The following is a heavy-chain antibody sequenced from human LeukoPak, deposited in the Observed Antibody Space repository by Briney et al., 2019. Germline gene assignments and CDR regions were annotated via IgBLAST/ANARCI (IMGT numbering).Heavy chain of an antibody. CDR3: ARQRVGATPGRGNWFDP. CDR2: IYYSGST. J-gene: IGHJ5*02. Sequence: SETLSLTCTVSGGSISSYYWSWIRQPPGKGLEWIGYIYYSGSTNYNPSLKSRVTISVDTSKNQFSLKLSSVTAADTAVYYCARQRVGATPGRGNWFDPWGQGTLVTVSS. D-gene: IGHD1-26*01. V-gene: IGHV4-59*08. CDR1: GGSISSYY.